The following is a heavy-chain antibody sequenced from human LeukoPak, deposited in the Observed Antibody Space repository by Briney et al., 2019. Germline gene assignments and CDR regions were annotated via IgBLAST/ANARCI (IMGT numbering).Heavy chain of an antibody. D-gene: IGHD1-26*01. J-gene: IGHJ5*02. V-gene: IGHV4-30-4*01. Sequence: PSETLSLTCTVSGGSISSGDYYWSWIRQPPGKGLEWIGYIYHSGSTYYNPSPKSRVTISVDASKNQFSLKLSSVTAADTAVYYCARAAVRPWEPLQYNWFDPWGQGTLVTVSS. CDR1: GGSISSGDYY. CDR2: IYHSGST. CDR3: ARAAVRPWEPLQYNWFDP.